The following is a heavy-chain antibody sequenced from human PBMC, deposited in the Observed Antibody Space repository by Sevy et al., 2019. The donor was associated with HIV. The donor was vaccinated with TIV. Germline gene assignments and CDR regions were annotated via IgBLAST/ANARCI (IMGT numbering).Heavy chain of an antibody. CDR3: ARPRIVGASNDAFDI. J-gene: IGHJ3*02. CDR1: GYSFTTYW. V-gene: IGHV5-51*01. Sequence: GESLKISCTGSGYSFTTYWIGWVRQMPGKGLEWMGIIYPGDSDTRYSPSFQGQVTISADKSTSTAYLQWSSLKASDTVIYYCARPRIVGASNDAFDIWGQGTVVTVSS. D-gene: IGHD1-26*01. CDR2: IYPGDSDT.